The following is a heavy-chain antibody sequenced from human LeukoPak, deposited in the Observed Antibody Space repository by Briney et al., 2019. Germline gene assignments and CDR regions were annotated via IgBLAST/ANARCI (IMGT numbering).Heavy chain of an antibody. J-gene: IGHJ6*03. D-gene: IGHD2-2*01. Sequence: ASVKVSCKASGYTFTSYGISWGRQAPGQGLERMGWISAYNGNTKYAQKLQGRVTMTTDTSTSTAYMELRSLRSDDTAVYYCARVGYCSSTSCPTDYYYYYYMDVWGKGTTVTVSS. CDR1: GYTFTSYG. CDR3: ARVGYCSSTSCPTDYYYYYYMDV. CDR2: ISAYNGNT. V-gene: IGHV1-18*01.